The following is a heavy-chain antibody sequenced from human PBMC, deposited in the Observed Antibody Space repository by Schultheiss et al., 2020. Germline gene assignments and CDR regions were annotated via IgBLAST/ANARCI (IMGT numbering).Heavy chain of an antibody. Sequence: GGSLRLYCAASGFTFDDYGMSWVRQAPGKGLEWVANIKQDGSEKYYVDSVKGRFTISRDNAKNSLYLQMNSLRAEDTAVYYCAAEAEGGWELLAWGQGTLVTVSS. CDR1: GFTFDDYG. J-gene: IGHJ5*02. CDR2: IKQDGSEK. D-gene: IGHD1-26*01. V-gene: IGHV3-7*03. CDR3: AAEAEGGWELLA.